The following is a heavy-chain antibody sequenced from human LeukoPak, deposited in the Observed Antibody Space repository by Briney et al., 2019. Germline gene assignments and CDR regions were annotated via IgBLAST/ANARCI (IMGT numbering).Heavy chain of an antibody. J-gene: IGHJ4*02. D-gene: IGHD1-14*01. V-gene: IGHV4-38-2*01. CDR3: ARLVRTEGN. CDR1: GYSISSGDY. Sequence: SETLSLTCAVSGYSISSGDYWGWIRQPPGKGLEWSGSIYYSGSTYYNPSLKSRVTISVDTSKNQFSLKLSSVTAADTAVYYCARLVRTEGNWGQGTLVTVSS. CDR2: IYYSGST.